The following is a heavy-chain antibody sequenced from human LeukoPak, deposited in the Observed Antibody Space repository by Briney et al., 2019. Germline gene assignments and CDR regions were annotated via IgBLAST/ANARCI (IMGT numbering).Heavy chain of an antibody. CDR3: AYFWSGYYSSFDY. CDR2: INHSGST. V-gene: IGHV4-34*01. J-gene: IGHJ4*02. D-gene: IGHD3-3*01. Sequence: SETLSLTCTISGGSISSYYWSWIRQPPGKGLEWIGEINHSGSTNYNPSLKSRVTISVDTSKNQFSLKLSSVTAADTAVYYCAYFWSGYYSSFDYWGQGTLVTVSS. CDR1: GGSISSYY.